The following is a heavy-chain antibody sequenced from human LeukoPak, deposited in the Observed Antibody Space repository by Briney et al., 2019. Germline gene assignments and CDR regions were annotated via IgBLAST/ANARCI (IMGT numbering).Heavy chain of an antibody. CDR1: GFTFSSYG. J-gene: IGHJ4*02. Sequence: GGSLRLSCAASGFTFSSYGLHWVRQAPGKGLEGVAGISHDGSDKYYVDSVKGRFTISRDNAKNSLYLQMNSLRAEDTAVYYCARDISIVGSAGVDYWGQGTLVTVSS. D-gene: IGHD1-26*01. CDR2: ISHDGSDK. CDR3: ARDISIVGSAGVDY. V-gene: IGHV3-30*03.